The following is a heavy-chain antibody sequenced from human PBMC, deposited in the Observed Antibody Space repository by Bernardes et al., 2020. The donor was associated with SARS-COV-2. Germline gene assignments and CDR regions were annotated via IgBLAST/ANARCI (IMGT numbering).Heavy chain of an antibody. J-gene: IGHJ5*02. CDR1: GGSISSYN. CDR2: IYNSGNT. V-gene: IGHV4-59*01. CDR3: ARWYDSSVYSWLDP. Sequence: WETLSLTCTVSGGSISSYNWGWIRQSPGKGLEWIGHIYNSGNTNYNPSLESRVTISKDTPKNQFSLKLSSVTAADTTVYFCARWYDSSVYSWLDPWGQGTLVTVSS. D-gene: IGHD3-22*01.